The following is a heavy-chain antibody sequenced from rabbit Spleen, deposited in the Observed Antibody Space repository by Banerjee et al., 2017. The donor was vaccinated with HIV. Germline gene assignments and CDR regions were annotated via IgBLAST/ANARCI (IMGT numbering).Heavy chain of an antibody. Sequence: QSLEESGGDLVKPGGSLTLTCTASGFSFSSSYYMCWVRQAPGKGLEWIGCIYSSSGDVTYYASWAKGRFTISKTSSTTVTLQMTSLTAADTATYFCARSYGNVNSYGYVTSDLWGQGTLVTVS. CDR1: GFSFSSSYY. D-gene: IGHD6-1*01. CDR3: ARSYGNVNSYGYVTSDL. CDR2: IYSSSGDVT. V-gene: IGHV1S40*01. J-gene: IGHJ6*01.